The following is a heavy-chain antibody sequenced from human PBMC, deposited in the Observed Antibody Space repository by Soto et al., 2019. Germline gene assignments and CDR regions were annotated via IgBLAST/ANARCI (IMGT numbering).Heavy chain of an antibody. CDR2: IKSKTDGGTT. CDR1: GVPISSAW. V-gene: IGHV3-15*01. Sequence: LRDSCAACGVPISSAWMSRVRKATGKGLEWVGRIKSKTDGGTTDYAAPVKGRFTISRDDSKNTLYLQMNSLKTEDTAVYYCTTGYCSGGSCYSATGYWGQGTLVTVSS. CDR3: TTGYCSGGSCYSATGY. J-gene: IGHJ4*02. D-gene: IGHD2-15*01.